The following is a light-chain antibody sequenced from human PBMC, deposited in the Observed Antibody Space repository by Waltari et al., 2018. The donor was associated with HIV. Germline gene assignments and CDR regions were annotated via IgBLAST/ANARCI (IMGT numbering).Light chain of an antibody. V-gene: IGLV2-14*01. CDR2: EVS. CDR1: SSDVGGYNY. Sequence: QSALTQPASVSGSPGQSITISCTGPSSDVGGYNYVSWYQPNPGKAPKLMIYEVSNRPSGVSNRFSGSKSGNTASLTISGLQAEDEADYYCSSYTSSSTLSYVFGTGTKVTVL. J-gene: IGLJ1*01. CDR3: SSYTSSSTLSYV.